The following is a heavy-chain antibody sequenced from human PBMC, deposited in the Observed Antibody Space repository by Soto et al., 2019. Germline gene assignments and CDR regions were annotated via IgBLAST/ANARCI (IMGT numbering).Heavy chain of an antibody. CDR1: GYTFTGYY. CDR2: INPNSGGT. CDR3: ARDPYDFWSGYSMDV. J-gene: IGHJ6*02. D-gene: IGHD3-3*01. V-gene: IGHV1-2*02. Sequence: AASVKVSCKASGYTFTGYYMHWVRQAPGQGLEWMGWINPNSGGTNYAQKFQGRVTMTRDTSISTAYMELSRLRSDDTAVYYCARDPYDFWSGYSMDVWGQGTTVTVSS.